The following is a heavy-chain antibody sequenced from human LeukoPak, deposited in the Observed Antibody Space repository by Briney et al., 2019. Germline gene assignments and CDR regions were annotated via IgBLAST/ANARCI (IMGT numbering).Heavy chain of an antibody. Sequence: SETLSLTCAVYGGSFSGYYWSWIRRPPGKGLEWIGEINHSGSTNYNPSLKSRVTISVDTSKNQFSLKLSSVTAADTAVYYCARGRRYYYDSSGPETSDYWGQGTLVTVSS. CDR3: ARGRRYYYDSSGPETSDY. CDR2: INHSGST. V-gene: IGHV4-34*01. CDR1: GGSFSGYY. J-gene: IGHJ4*02. D-gene: IGHD3-22*01.